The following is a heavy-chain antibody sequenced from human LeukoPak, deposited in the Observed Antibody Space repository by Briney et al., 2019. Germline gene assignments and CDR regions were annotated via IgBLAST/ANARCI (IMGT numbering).Heavy chain of an antibody. V-gene: IGHV1-69*01. J-gene: IGHJ4*02. D-gene: IGHD2-2*01. Sequence: SVKVSCKASGGTFSSYAISRVRQAPGQGLEWMGGIIPIFGTANYAQKFQGRVTITADESTCTAYMELSSLRSEDTAVYYCAGGYCSSTSCLPSYWGQGTLVTVSS. CDR3: AGGYCSSTSCLPSY. CDR1: GGTFSSYA. CDR2: IIPIFGTA.